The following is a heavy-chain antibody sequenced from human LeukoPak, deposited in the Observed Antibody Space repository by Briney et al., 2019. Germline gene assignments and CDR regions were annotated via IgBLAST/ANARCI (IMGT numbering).Heavy chain of an antibody. CDR1: GGSISSGGYY. J-gene: IGHJ5*02. D-gene: IGHD3-10*01. V-gene: IGHV4-61*08. Sequence: SQTLSLTCTVSGGSISSGGYYWSWIRQHPGKGLEWIGYIYYSGSTSYNPSLKSRVTISVDTSRNQFSLKLHSVTAADTAVYYCARDRGRATWFDPWGQGTAVTVSS. CDR3: ARDRGRATWFDP. CDR2: IYYSGST.